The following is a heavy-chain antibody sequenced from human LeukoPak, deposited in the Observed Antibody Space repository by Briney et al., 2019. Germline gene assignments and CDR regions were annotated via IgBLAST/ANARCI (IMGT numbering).Heavy chain of an antibody. D-gene: IGHD6-19*01. CDR3: ARGLAVAGTGWFDP. J-gene: IGHJ5*02. V-gene: IGHV3-30*04. Sequence: PGGSLRLSCAASGFTFSSYAMHWVRQAPGKGLEWVAVISYDGSNKYYADSVKGRFTISRDNSKNTLYLQMNSLRADDTAVYYCARGLAVAGTGWFDPWGQGTLVTVSS. CDR1: GFTFSSYA. CDR2: ISYDGSNK.